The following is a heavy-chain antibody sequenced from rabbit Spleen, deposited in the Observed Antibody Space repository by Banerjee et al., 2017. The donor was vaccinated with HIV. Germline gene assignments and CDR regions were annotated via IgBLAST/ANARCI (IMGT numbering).Heavy chain of an antibody. CDR3: ARDTGTSFSSYGMDL. J-gene: IGHJ6*01. CDR2: IYAAKGST. D-gene: IGHD7-1*01. V-gene: IGHV1S47*01. CDR1: GFSFSGSYY. Sequence: QEQLVESGGGLVQPGASLTLTCTASGFSFSGSYYMCWVRQAPGKGLESIGIIYAAKGSTDYASWVNGRFPISRENTQNTVSLQMNSLTAADTATYFCARDTGTSFSSYGMDLWGPGTLVTVS.